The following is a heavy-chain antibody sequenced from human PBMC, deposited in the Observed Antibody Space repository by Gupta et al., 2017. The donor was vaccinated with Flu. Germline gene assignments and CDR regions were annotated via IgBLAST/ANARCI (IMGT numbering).Heavy chain of an antibody. J-gene: IGHJ4*02. CDR1: GGSIISSNW. Sequence: QVQLQESGTGLVKPSGTLSLTCAVSGGSIISSNWWRWFRQPPDKGMEWMVELYHSGSTTYNPSCKSRVTISVDKSKNQFSLKLSSVTAADTAVYYCARDYCSSTSCPTHFDYWGQGTLVTVSS. CDR2: LYHSGST. D-gene: IGHD2-2*01. V-gene: IGHV4-4*02. CDR3: ARDYCSSTSCPTHFDY.